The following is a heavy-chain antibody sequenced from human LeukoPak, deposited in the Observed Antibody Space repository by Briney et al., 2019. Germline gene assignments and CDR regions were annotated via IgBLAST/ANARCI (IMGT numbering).Heavy chain of an antibody. J-gene: IGHJ5*02. CDR2: IKQDGSEI. V-gene: IGHV3-7*01. Sequence: GGSLRLSCAASGFTFSDYWMSWVRQAPGKGLEWVANIKQDGSEIYYVDSVKGRFTISRNNAQNSLYLQMNSLRDDDTAIYYCARSSDWHNWFDPWGQGTLVTVSS. D-gene: IGHD2-21*01. CDR1: GFTFSDYW. CDR3: ARSSDWHNWFDP.